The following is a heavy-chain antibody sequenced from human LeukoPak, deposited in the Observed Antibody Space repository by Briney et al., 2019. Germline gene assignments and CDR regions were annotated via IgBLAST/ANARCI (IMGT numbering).Heavy chain of an antibody. V-gene: IGHV4-61*02. CDR3: ARERLNYYDSSGYLCYFDY. D-gene: IGHD3-22*01. CDR1: GGSISSGSYY. J-gene: IGHJ4*02. Sequence: SQTLSLTCTVSGGSISSGSYYWSWIRQPAGKGLEWIGRIYTSGSTNYNPSLKSRVTISVDTSKNQFSLKLSSVTAADTAVYYCARERLNYYDSSGYLCYFDYWGQGTLVTVSS. CDR2: IYTSGST.